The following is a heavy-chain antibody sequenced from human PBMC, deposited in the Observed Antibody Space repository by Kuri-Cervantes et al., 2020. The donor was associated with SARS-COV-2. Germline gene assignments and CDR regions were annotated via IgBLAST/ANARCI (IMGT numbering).Heavy chain of an antibody. CDR3: ARGHKRFYDILTGYYSGDGMDV. J-gene: IGHJ6*02. Sequence: GSLRLSCTVSGGSISSYYWSWIRQPPGKGLEWIGYIYYSGSTNYNPSLKSRVTISVDKSKNQFSLKLSSVTAADTAVYYCARGHKRFYDILTGYYSGDGMDVWGQGTTVTVSS. D-gene: IGHD3-9*01. CDR1: GGSISSYY. CDR2: IYYSGST. V-gene: IGHV4-59*12.